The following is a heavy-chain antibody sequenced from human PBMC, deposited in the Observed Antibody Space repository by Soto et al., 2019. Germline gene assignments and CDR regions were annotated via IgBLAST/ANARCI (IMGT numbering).Heavy chain of an antibody. CDR1: GGTFSSYA. CDR3: ARRVVVTSVRDIAYYYYGLDV. Sequence: GASVKVSCKASGGTFSSYAISWVRQAPGQGLEWMGGIIPMFDSTNYAQKFQGRVTITADESTSTAFMELSSLRSEDTAVYYCARRVVVTSVRDIAYYYYGLDVWGQGTTVTVSS. CDR2: IIPMFDST. V-gene: IGHV1-69*13. D-gene: IGHD2-21*02. J-gene: IGHJ6*02.